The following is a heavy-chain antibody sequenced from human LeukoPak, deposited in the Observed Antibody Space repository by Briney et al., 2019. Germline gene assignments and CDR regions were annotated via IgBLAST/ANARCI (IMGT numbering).Heavy chain of an antibody. D-gene: IGHD3-16*01. Sequence: GGSLRLSCVASGFTFRNYGMHWIRQAPGKGLEWVSVIFYDGSKKYYADFVKGRFTISRDDSKNVVYLQMDSLRAEDTAFYYCARSLGETTFDWWGQGTLVTVPS. J-gene: IGHJ4*02. CDR1: GFTFRNYG. CDR3: ARSLGETTFDW. V-gene: IGHV3-33*01. CDR2: IFYDGSKK.